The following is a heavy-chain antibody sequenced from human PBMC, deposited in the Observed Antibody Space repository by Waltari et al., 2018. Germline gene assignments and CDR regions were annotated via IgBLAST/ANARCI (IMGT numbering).Heavy chain of an antibody. J-gene: IGHJ2*01. D-gene: IGHD1-1*01. V-gene: IGHV3-7*01. CDR1: GFSFSNYW. Sequence: EVQLVESGGGLVQPGGSLRLSCAASGFSFSNYWMSWVRQAPGKGTGGVANVSKEGSGSNEVDTVKGRFTTSRVNANNAEYMQMNSRRVEDTAVYYCASDLPDWGYTWNDRHWYFARWGRGTLVTVSS. CDR3: ASDLPDWGYTWNDRHWYFAR. CDR2: VSKEGSGS.